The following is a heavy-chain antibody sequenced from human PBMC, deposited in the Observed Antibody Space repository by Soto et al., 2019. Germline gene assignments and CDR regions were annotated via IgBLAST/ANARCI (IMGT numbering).Heavy chain of an antibody. CDR2: IYYSGST. J-gene: IGHJ6*03. D-gene: IGHD2-2*01. CDR3: AGGEAGIVVVPAAMTYYYYMDV. Sequence: SETLSLTCTVSGGSISSYYWSWIRQPPGKGLERIGYIYYSGSTNYNPSLKSRVTISVDTSKNQFSLKLSSVTAADTAVYYCAGGEAGIVVVPAAMTYYYYMDVWGKGTTVTVSS. CDR1: GGSISSYY. V-gene: IGHV4-59*08.